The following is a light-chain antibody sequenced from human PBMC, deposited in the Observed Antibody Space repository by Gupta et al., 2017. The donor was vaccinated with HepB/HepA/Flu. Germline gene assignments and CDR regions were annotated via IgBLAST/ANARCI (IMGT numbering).Light chain of an antibody. Sequence: DIQMTQSPSTLSASVGDRVTITCRASQSISGWLAWYQQKPGKAPKLLVYRASNLQSGVPSRFSGSGSGTEFTLTINSLQPDDFATYHCQQYNGFSWTFGQGTKVEI. CDR3: QQYNGFSWT. V-gene: IGKV1-5*03. CDR1: QSISGW. J-gene: IGKJ1*01. CDR2: RAS.